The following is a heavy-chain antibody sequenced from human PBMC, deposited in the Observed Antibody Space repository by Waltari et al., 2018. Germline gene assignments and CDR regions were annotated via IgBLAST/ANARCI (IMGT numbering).Heavy chain of an antibody. J-gene: IGHJ4*02. V-gene: IGHV3-9*01. CDR2: ISWNRGTI. Sequence: EVQLVEAGRGLVQHGTSLSFVCAPPGVYIAQFALHWVRQAPGKGMDWVSGISWNRGTIGYADSVKGRFTISRDNAKNSLYLQMNSLRAEDTALYYCAKGVQQWLVYFDYWGQGTLVTVSS. D-gene: IGHD6-19*01. CDR3: AKGVQQWLVYFDY. CDR1: GVYIAQFA.